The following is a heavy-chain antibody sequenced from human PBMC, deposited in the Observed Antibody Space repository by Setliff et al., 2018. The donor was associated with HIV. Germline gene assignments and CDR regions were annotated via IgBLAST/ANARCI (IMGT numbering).Heavy chain of an antibody. CDR2: IKQDGSQK. D-gene: IGHD3-3*01. CDR1: GSTMSKFW. Sequence: GGSLRLSCKTSGSTMSKFWMSWVRQVPGKGLEWVANIKQDGSQKYYADSVKGRFTISRDNAKNSLYLQMTSLRADDTAVYYCAREMGLFFDFWSGLWGQGTMVTVSS. V-gene: IGHV3-7*01. CDR3: AREMGLFFDFWSGL. J-gene: IGHJ3*01.